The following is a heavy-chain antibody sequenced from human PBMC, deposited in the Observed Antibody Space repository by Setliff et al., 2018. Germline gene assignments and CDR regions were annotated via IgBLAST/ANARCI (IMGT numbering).Heavy chain of an antibody. CDR1: GFSFSSYG. CDR3: AKDTHYYSNTGYYCFDY. J-gene: IGHJ4*02. Sequence: AGGSLRLSCAASGFSFSSYGIHWVRQAPGKGLEWVAFIQFDGGDKYYADSVKGRFTVSRDNSRNTLFLQMNSLTAEDTAVYYCAKDTHYYSNTGYYCFDYWGQGALVTVSS. V-gene: IGHV3-30*02. D-gene: IGHD3-9*01. CDR2: IQFDGGDK.